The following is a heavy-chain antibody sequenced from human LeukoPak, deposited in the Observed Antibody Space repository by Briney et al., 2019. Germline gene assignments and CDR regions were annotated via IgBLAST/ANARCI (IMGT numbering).Heavy chain of an antibody. CDR1: GGSFSGYY. CDR2: INHSGST. Sequence: SETLSLTCAVYGGSFSGYYWSWIRQPPGKGLEWIGEINHSGSTNYNPSLKSRVTISVDTSKNQFSLKLSSVTAADTAVYYCARVYSSSWYGSIRLFDYWGQGTLVTVSS. J-gene: IGHJ4*02. V-gene: IGHV4-34*01. CDR3: ARVYSSSWYGSIRLFDY. D-gene: IGHD6-13*01.